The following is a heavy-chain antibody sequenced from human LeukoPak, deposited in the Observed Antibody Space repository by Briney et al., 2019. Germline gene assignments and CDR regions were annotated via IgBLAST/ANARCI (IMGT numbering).Heavy chain of an antibody. J-gene: IGHJ6*03. CDR3: ARDSTAMVFHYYYYYMDV. V-gene: IGHV3-7*01. CDR1: GFTFSSYW. Sequence: PGGSLRLSCAASGFTFSSYWMSWVRQAPGKGLEWVANIKQDGSEKYYVDSVKGRFTISRDNAKNSLYLQMNSLRAEDTAVYYCARDSTAMVFHYYYYYMDVWGKGTTVTVS. D-gene: IGHD5-18*01. CDR2: IKQDGSEK.